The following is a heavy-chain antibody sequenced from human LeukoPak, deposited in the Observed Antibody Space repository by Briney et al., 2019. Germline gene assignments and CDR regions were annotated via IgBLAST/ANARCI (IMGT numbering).Heavy chain of an antibody. J-gene: IGHJ4*02. CDR2: IYYSGST. CDR3: ARESVVAANFGFDY. V-gene: IGHV4-39*07. CDR1: GGSISSSSYY. D-gene: IGHD2-15*01. Sequence: SETLSLTCTVSGGSISSSSYYWGWIRQPPGKGLEWIGSIYYSGSTYYNPSLKSRVTISVDTSKNQFSLKLSSVTAADTAVYYCARESVVAANFGFDYWGQGTLVTVSS.